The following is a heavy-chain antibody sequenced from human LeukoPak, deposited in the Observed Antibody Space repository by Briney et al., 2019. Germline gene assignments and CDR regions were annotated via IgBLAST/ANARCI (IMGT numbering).Heavy chain of an antibody. Sequence: SETLSLTCTVSGGSISSGDYYWSWIRQPPGKGLEWIGYIYYSGSTYYNPSLKSRVTISVDTSKNQFPLKLSSVTAADTAVYYCARLMVRGVIFFDYWGQGTLVTVSS. V-gene: IGHV4-30-4*01. CDR2: IYYSGST. CDR3: ARLMVRGVIFFDY. CDR1: GGSISSGDYY. J-gene: IGHJ4*02. D-gene: IGHD3-10*01.